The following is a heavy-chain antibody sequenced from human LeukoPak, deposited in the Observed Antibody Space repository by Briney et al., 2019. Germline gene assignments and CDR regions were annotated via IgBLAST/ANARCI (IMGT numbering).Heavy chain of an antibody. CDR1: GFTFSSYA. V-gene: IGHV3-30*09. CDR3: ARRGDIVVVPAAAYYYYYYMDV. D-gene: IGHD2-2*01. Sequence: GGSLRLSCAASGFTFSSYAMHWVRQAPGKGLEWVAFTAYDGINKYYADFVKGRFAISRDNAKNSLYLQMNSLRAEDTAVYYCARRGDIVVVPAAAYYYYYYMDVWGKGTTVTVSS. CDR2: TAYDGINK. J-gene: IGHJ6*03.